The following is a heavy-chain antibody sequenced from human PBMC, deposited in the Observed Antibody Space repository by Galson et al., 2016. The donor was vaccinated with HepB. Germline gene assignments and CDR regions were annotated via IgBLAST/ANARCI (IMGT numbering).Heavy chain of an antibody. CDR1: GYIFANYW. J-gene: IGHJ2*01. V-gene: IGHV5-51*01. CDR3: ARQRYFDF. Sequence: QSGAEVKKPGESLKISCQGFGYIFANYWIGWVRQMPGKGLEWMGIIYTGNSETRYSPSFQGQVTISADKSTSTTYLQWSSLKTSDTAMYYCARQRYFDFWGRGTLVTVSS. CDR2: IYTGNSET.